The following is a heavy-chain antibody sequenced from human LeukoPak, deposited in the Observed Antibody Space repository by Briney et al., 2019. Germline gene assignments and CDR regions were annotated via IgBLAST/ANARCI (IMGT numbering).Heavy chain of an antibody. D-gene: IGHD3-9*01. J-gene: IGHJ3*02. CDR3: ARDDGRYFDRLGHDAFDI. V-gene: IGHV1-69*13. CDR2: IIPIFGTS. CDR1: GGTFSSYA. Sequence: GASVKVSCKASGGTFSSYAISWVRQAPGQGLEWMGGIIPIFGTSNYAQNFQGRVTITADESTSTAYMELSSLRSEDTAVYYCARDDGRYFDRLGHDAFDIWGRGTLVTVSS.